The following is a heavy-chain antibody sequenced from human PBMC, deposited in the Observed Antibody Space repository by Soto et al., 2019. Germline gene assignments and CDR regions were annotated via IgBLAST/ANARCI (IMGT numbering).Heavy chain of an antibody. CDR1: GFTFSSYA. CDR2: ISGSGGST. J-gene: IGHJ4*02. Sequence: GGSLRLSCAASGFTFSSYAMSWVRQAPGKGLEWVSAISGSGGSTYYADSVKGRFTISRDNSKNTLYLQMNSLRAEDTAVYYCAKYRNPVIYSGNDFLEIYYFDYWGQGTLVTVSS. CDR3: AKYRNPVIYSGNDFLEIYYFDY. D-gene: IGHD5-12*01. V-gene: IGHV3-23*01.